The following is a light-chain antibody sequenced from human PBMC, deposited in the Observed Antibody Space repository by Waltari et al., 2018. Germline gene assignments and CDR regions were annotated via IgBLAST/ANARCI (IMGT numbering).Light chain of an antibody. J-gene: IGLJ3*02. CDR1: SRDVGGYNF. Sequence: HSALTQPASVSGSPGQSITISCTGTSRDVGGYNFVSWYQQHPGKAPKLIISEVSNRPSGVSDCFSGSKSGTTASLTISGLQAEDEAAYHCCSYTSSSTCVFGGGTELTVL. V-gene: IGLV2-14*01. CDR2: EVS. CDR3: CSYTSSSTCV.